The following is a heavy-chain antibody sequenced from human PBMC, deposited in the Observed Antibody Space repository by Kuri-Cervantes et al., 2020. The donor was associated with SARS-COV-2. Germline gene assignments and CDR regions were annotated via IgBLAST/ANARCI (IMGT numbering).Heavy chain of an antibody. D-gene: IGHD6-13*01. J-gene: IGHJ6*03. Sequence: SVKVSCKASGGTFSSYAISWVRQAPGQGLERMGGIIPIFGTANYAQKFQGRVTITADESTSTAYMELSSLRSEDTAVYYCASSGWVRGIAAAGIRERSGPNYYYYYMDVWGKGTTVTVSS. V-gene: IGHV1-69*13. CDR2: IIPIFGTA. CDR1: GGTFSSYA. CDR3: ASSGWVRGIAAAGIRERSGPNYYYYYMDV.